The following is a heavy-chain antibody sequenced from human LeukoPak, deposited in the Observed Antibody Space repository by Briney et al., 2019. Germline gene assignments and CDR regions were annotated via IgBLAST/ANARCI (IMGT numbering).Heavy chain of an antibody. J-gene: IGHJ5*02. CDR1: GGSFSGYY. Sequence: SETLSLTCAVYGGSFSGYYWSWLRQPPGKGLEWIGEINHSGSTNYNPPLKSRVTMSADTSRNHVSLTLNSVTAADTAVYYCARDSGTTGQDKFDPWGQGTLVTVSS. D-gene: IGHD3-10*01. V-gene: IGHV4-34*01. CDR2: INHSGST. CDR3: ARDSGTTGQDKFDP.